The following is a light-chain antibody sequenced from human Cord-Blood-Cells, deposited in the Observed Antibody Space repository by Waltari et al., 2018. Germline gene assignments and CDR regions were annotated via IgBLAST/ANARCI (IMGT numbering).Light chain of an antibody. Sequence: QSALTQPRSVSGSPGQSVTISCTGTSSDVGGHNYVSWYQQHPGKAPILMIYDASTRPSGVPDRVSGSKSGNTASLTISGLQAEDEADYYCCSYAGSYNWVFGGGTKLTVL. J-gene: IGLJ3*02. V-gene: IGLV2-11*01. CDR2: DAS. CDR3: CSYAGSYNWV. CDR1: SSDVGGHNY.